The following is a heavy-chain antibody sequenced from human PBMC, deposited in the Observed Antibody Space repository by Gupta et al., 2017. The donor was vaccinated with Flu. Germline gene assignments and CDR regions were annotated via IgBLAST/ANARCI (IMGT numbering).Heavy chain of an antibody. CDR2: ISSSSSYI. D-gene: IGHD6-13*01. Sequence: SMNWVRQAPGKGLELVSSISSSSSYIYYADSVKGRFTISRDNAKNSLYLQMNSLRAEDTAVYYCARGSSWSVWGQGTLVTVSS. V-gene: IGHV3-21*01. CDR3: ARGSSWSV. CDR1: S. J-gene: IGHJ4*02.